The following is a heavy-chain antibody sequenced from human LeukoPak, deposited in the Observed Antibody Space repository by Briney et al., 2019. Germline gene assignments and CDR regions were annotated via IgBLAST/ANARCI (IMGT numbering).Heavy chain of an antibody. Sequence: GSLRLYCAASGFTFSNYWMSWVRQAPGKGREWVAHINQDGSEEHYMDSVKARFIISRDNAKNSLSLQMDSLRAEDTAVYYCVRDGGVSGYDLLDYWGQGTLVTVSS. D-gene: IGHD5-12*01. CDR3: VRDGGVSGYDLLDY. J-gene: IGHJ4*02. CDR1: GFTFSNYW. V-gene: IGHV3-7*01. CDR2: INQDGSEE.